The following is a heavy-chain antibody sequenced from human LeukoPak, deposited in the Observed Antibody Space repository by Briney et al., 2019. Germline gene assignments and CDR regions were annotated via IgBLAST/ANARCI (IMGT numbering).Heavy chain of an antibody. J-gene: IGHJ4*02. CDR2: IRYDGSNK. CDR1: GFTFSSYG. Sequence: GGSLRLSCAASGFTFSSYGMHWVRQAPGKGLEWVAFIRYDGSNKYYADSVKGRFTISRDNSKNTLYLQRNSLRAEDTAVYYCAKDERYYFDYWGQGTLVTVSS. CDR3: AKDERYYFDY. V-gene: IGHV3-30*02.